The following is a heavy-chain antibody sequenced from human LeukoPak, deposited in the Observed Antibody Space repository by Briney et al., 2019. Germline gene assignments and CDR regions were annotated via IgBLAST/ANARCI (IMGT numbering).Heavy chain of an antibody. CDR2: ISGSGGST. J-gene: IGHJ4*02. V-gene: IGHV3-23*01. D-gene: IGHD3-10*01. CDR1: GFTFSSYW. CDR3: AKGVGYYGSGSSSPKYYFDY. Sequence: PGGSLRLSCAASGFTFSSYWMSWVRQAPGKGLEWVSAISGSGGSTYYADSVKGRFTISRDNSKNTLYLQMNSLRAEDTAVYYCAKGVGYYGSGSSSPKYYFDYWGQGTLVTVSS.